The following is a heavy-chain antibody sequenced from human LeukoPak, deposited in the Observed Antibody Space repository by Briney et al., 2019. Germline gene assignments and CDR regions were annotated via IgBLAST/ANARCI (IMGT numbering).Heavy chain of an antibody. CDR2: MSRSSDTI. D-gene: IGHD3-3*01. CDR3: ACGVDFSSGSKRGFDY. J-gene: IGHJ4*02. Sequence: GGSLRLSCAASGFTFSSYSMNWVRQAPGKGLEWVSYMSRSSDTIYYADSVKGRFTISRDNAKSSLFLQRNSLRAEDTAIYYCACGVDFSSGSKRGFDYWGLGTLVTVSS. CDR1: GFTFSSYS. V-gene: IGHV3-48*01.